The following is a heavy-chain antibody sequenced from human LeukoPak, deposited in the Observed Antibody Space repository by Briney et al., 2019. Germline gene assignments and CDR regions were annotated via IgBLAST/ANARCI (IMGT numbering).Heavy chain of an antibody. D-gene: IGHD2-2*01. V-gene: IGHV4-59*01. CDR3: ARESSYYDYYYYMDV. J-gene: IGHJ6*03. CDR1: GGSISSYY. CDR2: IYYSGST. Sequence: SETLSLTCTASGGSISSYYWSWIRQPPGKGLEWIGYIYYSGSTNYNPSLKSRVTISVDTSKNQFSLKLSSVTAADTAVYYCARESSYYDYYYYMDVWGKGTTVTVSS.